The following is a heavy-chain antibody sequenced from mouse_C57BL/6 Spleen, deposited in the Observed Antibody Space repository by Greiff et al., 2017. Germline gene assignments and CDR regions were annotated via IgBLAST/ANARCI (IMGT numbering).Heavy chain of an antibody. CDR2: IYPRSGNT. D-gene: IGHD2-2*01. CDR1: GYTFTSYG. Sequence: QVQLQQSGAELARPGASVKLSCKASGYTFTSYGISWVKQRTGQGLEWIGEIYPRSGNTYYNEKFKGKATLTADKSSSTAYMELRSLTSADSAVYFCARSLRDEGYGYWGQGTTLTVSS. J-gene: IGHJ2*01. CDR3: ARSLRDEGYGY. V-gene: IGHV1-81*01.